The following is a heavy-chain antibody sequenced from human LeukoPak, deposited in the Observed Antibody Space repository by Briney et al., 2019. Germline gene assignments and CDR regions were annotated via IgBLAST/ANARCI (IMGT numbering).Heavy chain of an antibody. Sequence: GGSLRLSCAASGFTFSSYEMNGVRQAPGKGRGWGSYISSSGSAIYYADPLKRSFTISRDNATNSLYLQLNSLRAEDTAVYYCARVGTWIQLWLDYWGQGTLVTVSS. V-gene: IGHV3-48*03. CDR2: ISSSGSAI. D-gene: IGHD5-18*01. CDR3: ARVGTWIQLWLDY. CDR1: GFTFSSYE. J-gene: IGHJ4*02.